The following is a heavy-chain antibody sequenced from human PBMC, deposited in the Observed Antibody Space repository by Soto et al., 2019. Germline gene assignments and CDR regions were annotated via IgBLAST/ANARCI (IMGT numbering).Heavy chain of an antibody. D-gene: IGHD2-15*01. CDR1: GYSFNSFW. CDR3: VRAPTQQLLRPAYFDF. Sequence: LGASLKMSCEGSGYSFNSFWIGHWIAMVRQMPGKGLVWVGTIYPVDSATRFMQSFQGQVTIPSDKSTSTVSSPWYMLTAKATGMYDCVRAPTQQLLRPAYFDFWGQGTQVTGS. J-gene: IGHJ4*02. CDR2: IYPVDSAT. V-gene: IGHV5-51*01.